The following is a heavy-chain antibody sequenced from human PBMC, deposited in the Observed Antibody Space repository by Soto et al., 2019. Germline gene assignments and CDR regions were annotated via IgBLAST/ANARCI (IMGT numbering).Heavy chain of an antibody. Sequence: QVQLVQSGAEVKKPGASVKVSCKASGYTFTGYYMHWVRQAPGQGLEWMGWINPNSGGTNYAQKFQGRVTMTRDTSISTAYMELRRLRSDDTAVYYCARDRVPSLEANWFDPWRQGTLVTVSS. CDR1: GYTFTGYY. CDR3: ARDRVPSLEANWFDP. J-gene: IGHJ5*02. V-gene: IGHV1-2*02. D-gene: IGHD3-3*01. CDR2: INPNSGGT.